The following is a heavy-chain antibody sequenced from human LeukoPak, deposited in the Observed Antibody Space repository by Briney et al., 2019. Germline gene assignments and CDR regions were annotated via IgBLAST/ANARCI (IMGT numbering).Heavy chain of an antibody. CDR3: ARYSNRDLNYYFMDV. CDR1: GGSVSGYY. D-gene: IGHD2-21*01. J-gene: IGHJ6*03. CDR2: VNHRGTA. Sequence: SETLSLTRGVDGGSVSGYYWSWIRQSPGKGLEWIGEVNHRGTANYNPSLRRRATISVDTSKNQFSLRLTSVTAADTAVYFCARYSNRDLNYYFMDVWGNGTTVTISS. V-gene: IGHV4-34*01.